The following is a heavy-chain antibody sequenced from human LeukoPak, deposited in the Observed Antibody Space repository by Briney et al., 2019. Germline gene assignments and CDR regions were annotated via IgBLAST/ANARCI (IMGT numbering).Heavy chain of an antibody. D-gene: IGHD6-13*01. V-gene: IGHV3-33*01. CDR2: IWYDGSNK. Sequence: GGSLRLSCAASGFTFSSYGMHWVRQAPGKGLEWVAVIWYDGSNKYYADSVKGRFTISRDNSKNTLYLQMNSLRAEDMAVYYCAVLYSSRLGKNFDYWSQGTLVTVSS. CDR3: AVLYSSRLGKNFDY. J-gene: IGHJ4*02. CDR1: GFTFSSYG.